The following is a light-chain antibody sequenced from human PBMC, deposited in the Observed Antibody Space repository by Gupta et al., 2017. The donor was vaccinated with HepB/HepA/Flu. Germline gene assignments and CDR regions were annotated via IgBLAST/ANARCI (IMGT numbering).Light chain of an antibody. J-gene: IGLJ2*01. Sequence: QAVLTQAPSLTVSPGGTVTLTCASSTGTVTDGHFPYGFQQKPAHVPTSLIFNTNVRHSWISDPFSGSLLGGKADLTLSGARPEDEADDSCLLEYDGFQVFGGGPKL. V-gene: IGLV7-46*01. CDR2: NTN. CDR1: TGTVTDGHF. CDR3: LLEYDGFQV.